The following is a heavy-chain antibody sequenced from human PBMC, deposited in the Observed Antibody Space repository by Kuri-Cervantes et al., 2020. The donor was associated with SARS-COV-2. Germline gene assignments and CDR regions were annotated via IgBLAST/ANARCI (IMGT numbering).Heavy chain of an antibody. J-gene: IGHJ6*02. CDR3: AKDDKYYDTLTGYSRWETKTYYYYYGMDV. Sequence: GESLKISCAASGFTFSSYWMSWVRQAPGKGLEWVANIKQDGSEKYYVDSVKGRFTISRDNAKNSLYLQMNSLRAEDTAVYYCAKDDKYYDTLTGYSRWETKTYYYYYGMDVWGQGTTVTVSS. D-gene: IGHD3-9*01. CDR1: GFTFSSYW. CDR2: IKQDGSEK. V-gene: IGHV3-7*01.